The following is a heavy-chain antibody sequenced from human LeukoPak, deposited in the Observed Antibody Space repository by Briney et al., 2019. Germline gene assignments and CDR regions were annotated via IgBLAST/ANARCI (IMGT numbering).Heavy chain of an antibody. D-gene: IGHD6-19*01. CDR1: GGSISSGGYY. Sequence: SQTLSLTCTVSGGSISSGGYYWSWIRQHPGKGLEWIGYIYYSGSTYYNPSLKSRVTISVDTSQNQFSLKLSSVTAADTAVYYCARLAPTVAATMGDYWGQGTLVTVSS. V-gene: IGHV4-31*03. CDR3: ARLAPTVAATMGDY. J-gene: IGHJ4*02. CDR2: IYYSGST.